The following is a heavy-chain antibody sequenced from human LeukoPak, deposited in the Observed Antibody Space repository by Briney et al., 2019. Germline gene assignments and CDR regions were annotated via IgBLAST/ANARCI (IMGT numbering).Heavy chain of an antibody. Sequence: GSSVTVSYKPSVCTFNNYAISWVRQAPGQGDEWMGRILPIFGTANYAQKFQGRVTITADKPTSTAYMELSSLRSEDTAVYYCARDRIDSNRYFDYWGQGTLVTVSS. V-gene: IGHV1-69*06. J-gene: IGHJ4*02. CDR2: ILPIFGTA. D-gene: IGHD3-22*01. CDR3: ARDRIDSNRYFDY. CDR1: VCTFNNYA.